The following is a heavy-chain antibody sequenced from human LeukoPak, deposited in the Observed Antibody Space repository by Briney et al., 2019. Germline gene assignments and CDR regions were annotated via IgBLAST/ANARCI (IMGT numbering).Heavy chain of an antibody. D-gene: IGHD6-19*01. J-gene: IGHJ4*02. Sequence: PGGSLRLSCAASGFTFSSYSMNWVRQAPGKGLEWVSSISSSSSYIYYADSVKGRFTISRDNAKNSLYLQMNSLRAEDTAVYYCARDLGKAVAGRSYDGYLDYWGQGTLVTVSS. CDR2: ISSSSSYI. V-gene: IGHV3-21*01. CDR3: ARDLGKAVAGRSYDGYLDY. CDR1: GFTFSSYS.